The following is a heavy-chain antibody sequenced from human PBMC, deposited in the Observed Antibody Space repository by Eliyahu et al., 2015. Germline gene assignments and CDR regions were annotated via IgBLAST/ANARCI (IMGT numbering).Heavy chain of an antibody. Sequence: EVQLVESGGGLVQPGGSLXLSCSASGFSFXSFSMPWARQAPGKGXEFVSDITGNGDKTYYADSVEGRFTISRDNSKSMLYLQMSSLRTEDTAMYYCVKGGGFWGQGTMVTVSS. CDR2: ITGNGDKT. CDR1: GFSFXSFS. V-gene: IGHV3-64D*06. CDR3: VKGGGF. J-gene: IGHJ3*01. D-gene: IGHD3-16*01.